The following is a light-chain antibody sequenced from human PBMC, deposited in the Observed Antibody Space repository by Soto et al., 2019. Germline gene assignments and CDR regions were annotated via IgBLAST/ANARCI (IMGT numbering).Light chain of an antibody. J-gene: IGLJ1*01. CDR2: EVS. CDR1: SSDVGGYNY. CDR3: SSYAGSNNLYV. V-gene: IGLV2-8*01. Sequence: QSVLTQPPSASGSPLQSVTISCTGTSSDVGGYNYVSWHQQHPGKAPKLMIYEVSKRPSGVPDRFSGSKSGNTASLTVSGLQAEDEADYYCSSYAGSNNLYVFGTGTKVTV.